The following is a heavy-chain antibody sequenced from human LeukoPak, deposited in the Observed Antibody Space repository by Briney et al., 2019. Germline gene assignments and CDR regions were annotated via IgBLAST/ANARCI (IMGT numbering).Heavy chain of an antibody. CDR2: ISNSGTTI. D-gene: IGHD3-10*01. J-gene: IGHJ5*02. CDR1: GFTFSDYY. CDR3: ARALAGFSFDP. V-gene: IGHV3-11*01. Sequence: GGSLRLSCAASGFTFSDYYMSWIRQAPGKGLEWVSYISNSGTTIYYADSVKGRFTISRDNAKNSLYLQMNSLRAEDTAMYYCARALAGFSFDPWGQGTLVTASS.